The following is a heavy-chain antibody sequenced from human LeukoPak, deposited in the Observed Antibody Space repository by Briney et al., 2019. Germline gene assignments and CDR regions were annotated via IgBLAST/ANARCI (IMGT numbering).Heavy chain of an antibody. CDR3: AREAFSSRWN. CDR1: GFNFNVYI. D-gene: IGHD6-13*01. V-gene: IGHV3-30*01. Sequence: GRSLRLSCEASGFNFNVYIMYWVRQAPGKGLEWVAVVSHDGNNKSFADSVKGRFTISRDNSKSTVYLQMNNLRREDTGVYYCAREAFSSRWNWGQGTLVTVSS. J-gene: IGHJ4*02. CDR2: VSHDGNNK.